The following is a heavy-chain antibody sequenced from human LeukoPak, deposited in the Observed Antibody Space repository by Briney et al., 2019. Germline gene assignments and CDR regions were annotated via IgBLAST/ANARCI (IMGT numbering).Heavy chain of an antibody. D-gene: IGHD1-1*01. CDR3: ARDSSSWNDRYYYYYYMDV. Sequence: GGSLRLSCAASGFTFSSYSMNWVRQAPGKGLEWVSYISSSSTIYYADSVKGRFTISRDNAKNSLYLQMNSLRAEDTAVYYCARDSSSWNDRYYYYYYMDVWGKGTTVTVSS. CDR1: GFTFSSYS. J-gene: IGHJ6*03. V-gene: IGHV3-48*04. CDR2: ISSSSTI.